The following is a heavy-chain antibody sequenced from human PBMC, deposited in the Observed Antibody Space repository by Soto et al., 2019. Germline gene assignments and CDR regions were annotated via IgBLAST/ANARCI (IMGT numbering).Heavy chain of an antibody. J-gene: IGHJ4*02. D-gene: IGHD6-19*01. CDR1: GYTFTSYG. Sequence: QVQLVQSGAEVKKPGVSVKVSCKASGYTFTSYGISWVRQAPGQGLEWMGWIRAYNGYTNYAQKFQGRVTITTDTSTSTAYMELRSLISDDTAVYYCARASDGYRSGWYVGYFDYWGQGTLVTVSS. CDR3: ARASDGYRSGWYVGYFDY. V-gene: IGHV1-18*04. CDR2: IRAYNGYT.